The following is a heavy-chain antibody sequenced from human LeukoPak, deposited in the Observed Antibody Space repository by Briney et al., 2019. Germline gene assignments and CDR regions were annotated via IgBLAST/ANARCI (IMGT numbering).Heavy chain of an antibody. D-gene: IGHD3-10*01. CDR1: GFTVSSNY. Sequence: PGGSLRLSCAASGFTVSSNYMSRVRQAPGKGLEWVSVIYSGGSTYYADSVKGRFAISRDNSKNTLYLQMNSLRAEDTAVYYCARDVGAGEFDFDYWGQGTLVTVSS. CDR3: ARDVGAGEFDFDY. V-gene: IGHV3-53*01. J-gene: IGHJ4*02. CDR2: IYSGGST.